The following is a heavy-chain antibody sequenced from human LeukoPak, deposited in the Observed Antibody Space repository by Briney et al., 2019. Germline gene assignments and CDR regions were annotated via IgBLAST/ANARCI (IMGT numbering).Heavy chain of an antibody. J-gene: IGHJ4*02. CDR1: GFTFSNYG. Sequence: GGSLRLSCAASGFTFSNYGMSWVRQAPGKGLEWISAISGSGGTTYYADSVKGQFTISRDNSKNTLYLQMNSLRAEDTAVYYCAKMGYSSGWYYFDYWGQGTLVTVSS. CDR2: ISGSGGTT. CDR3: AKMGYSSGWYYFDY. V-gene: IGHV3-23*01. D-gene: IGHD6-19*01.